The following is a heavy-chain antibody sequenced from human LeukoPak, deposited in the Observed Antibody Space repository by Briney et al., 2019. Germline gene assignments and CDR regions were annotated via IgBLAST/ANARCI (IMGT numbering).Heavy chain of an antibody. D-gene: IGHD2-2*02. J-gene: IGHJ6*02. V-gene: IGHV1-46*01. CDR1: GYTFTSYY. CDR3: AMISYCSSTSCYNPAIGYYGMDV. CDR2: INPSGGST. Sequence: ASMKVSRKASGYTFTSYYMHWVRQAPGQGLEWMGIINPSGGSTSYAQKFQGRVTMTRDTSTSTVYMELSSLRSEDTAVYYCAMISYCSSTSCYNPAIGYYGMDVWGQGTTVTVSS.